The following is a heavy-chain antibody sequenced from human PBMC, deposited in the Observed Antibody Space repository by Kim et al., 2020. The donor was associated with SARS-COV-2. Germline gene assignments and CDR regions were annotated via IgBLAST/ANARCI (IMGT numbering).Heavy chain of an antibody. CDR2: IKSKTDGGTT. V-gene: IGHV3-15*01. D-gene: IGHD1-26*01. J-gene: IGHJ6*02. Sequence: GGSLRLSCAASGFTFSNAWMSWVRQAPGKGLEWVGRIKSKTDGGTTDYAAPVKGRFTISRDDSKNTLYLQMNSLKTEDTAVYYCTGGYPPDYYYYGMDVWGQGTTVTVSS. CDR3: TGGYPPDYYYYGMDV. CDR1: GFTFSNAW.